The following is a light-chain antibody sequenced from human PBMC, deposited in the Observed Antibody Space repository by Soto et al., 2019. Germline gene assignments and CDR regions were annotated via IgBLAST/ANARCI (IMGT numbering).Light chain of an antibody. J-gene: IGLJ2*01. CDR2: EVS. V-gene: IGLV2-14*01. CDR1: SSDVGGYNY. Sequence: QSALTQPASVSGSPGQSITISCTGTSSDVGGYNYVSWYQQHPGKAPKVIIYEVSNRPSGVSNRFSGSKSGNTASLTISGLQAEDEADYYCSSFTSSTTLVFGGGTQLTVL. CDR3: SSFTSSTTLV.